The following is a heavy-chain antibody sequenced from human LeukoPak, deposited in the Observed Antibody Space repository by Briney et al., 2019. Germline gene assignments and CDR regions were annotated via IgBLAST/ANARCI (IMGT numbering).Heavy chain of an antibody. CDR1: GXXFSXYA. D-gene: IGHD5-12*01. Sequence: XXGXXFSXYASSXVRQAPGQGLEGMGXXIPIFGTANYAQKFQGRVTITADKSTSTAYMELSSLRSEDTAVYYCASSMDIVATGHWFDPWGQGTLVTVSS. CDR2: XIPIFGTA. CDR3: ASSMDIVATGHWFDP. V-gene: IGHV1-69*06. J-gene: IGHJ5*02.